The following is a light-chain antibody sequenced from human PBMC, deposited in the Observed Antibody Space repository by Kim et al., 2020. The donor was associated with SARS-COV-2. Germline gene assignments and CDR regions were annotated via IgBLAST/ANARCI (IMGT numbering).Light chain of an antibody. CDR3: QTWGTGPVV. CDR2: LNSDGSH. V-gene: IGLV4-69*01. Sequence: QPVLTQSPSASASLGASVKLTCTLSSGHSSYAIAWHQQQPEKGPRYLMKLNSDGSHSKGDGIPDRFSGSSSGAERYLTISSLQSEDEADYYCQTWGTGPVVFVGGTQLTVL. CDR1: SGHSSYA. J-gene: IGLJ2*01.